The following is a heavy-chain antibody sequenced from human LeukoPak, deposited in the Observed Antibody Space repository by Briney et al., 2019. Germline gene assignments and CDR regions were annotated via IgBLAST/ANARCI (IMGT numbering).Heavy chain of an antibody. Sequence: GGSLRLSCAASGFTFSSYAMTWVRLAPGKGLEWVSTLSGRVSGSGGGTYYADSVKGRFTVSRDDSKSTLYLQMNNLRVEDTAVYSCARQSDITGHVELPLDCWGQGTLVTVSS. J-gene: IGHJ4*02. CDR3: ARQSDITGHVELPLDC. CDR1: GFTFSSYA. CDR2: LSGRVSGSGGGT. V-gene: IGHV3-23*01. D-gene: IGHD2-8*02.